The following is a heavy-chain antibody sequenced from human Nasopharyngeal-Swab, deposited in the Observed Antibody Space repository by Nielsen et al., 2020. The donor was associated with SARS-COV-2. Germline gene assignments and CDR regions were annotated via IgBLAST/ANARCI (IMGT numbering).Heavy chain of an antibody. J-gene: IGHJ4*02. D-gene: IGHD3-10*01. CDR3: ARGLGEVADY. Sequence: GESLKISCAASGFTFSNYEMNWVRQAPGKGLEWVSYTSSSGSNINYADSVKGRFTISRDNAKNSLYLQMNSLRAEDTAVYYCARGLGEVADYWGQGTRVTVSS. CDR2: TSSSGSNI. V-gene: IGHV3-48*03. CDR1: GFTFSNYE.